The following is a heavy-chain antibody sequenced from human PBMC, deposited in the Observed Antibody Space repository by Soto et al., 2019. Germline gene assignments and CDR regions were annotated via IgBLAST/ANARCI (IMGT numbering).Heavy chain of an antibody. D-gene: IGHD6-13*01. Sequence: SVKVSCKASGGTFSSYAISWVRQAPGQGLEWMGGIIPIFGTANYAQKFQGRVTITADESTSTAYMELSSLRSEDTAVYYCARDITAAGTPGYDAFDIWGQGTMVTVSS. CDR3: ARDITAAGTPGYDAFDI. CDR2: IIPIFGTA. V-gene: IGHV1-69*13. CDR1: GGTFSSYA. J-gene: IGHJ3*02.